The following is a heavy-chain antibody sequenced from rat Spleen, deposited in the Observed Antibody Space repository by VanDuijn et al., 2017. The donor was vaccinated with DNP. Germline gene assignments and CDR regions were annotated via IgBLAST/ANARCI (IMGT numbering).Heavy chain of an antibody. J-gene: IGHJ1*01. Sequence: EVQLVESGGGLVQPGRSLKLSCAASGFTFNDYWMAWIRQVPGKGLEWLGAITGSGGGIYYSGSVKGRFTISRDNAKNTLYLQMNSLRSEDTATYYCTRGAGSPYWSFDFWGPGTVVTVSS. V-gene: IGHV5-31*01. CDR2: ITGSGGGI. CDR1: GFTFNDYW. CDR3: TRGAGSPYWSFDF. D-gene: IGHD5-1*01.